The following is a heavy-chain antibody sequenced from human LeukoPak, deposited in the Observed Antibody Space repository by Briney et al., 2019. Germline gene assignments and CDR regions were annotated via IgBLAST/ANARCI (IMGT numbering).Heavy chain of an antibody. D-gene: IGHD3-22*01. CDR1: GYSISSGYY. V-gene: IGHV4-38-2*02. CDR3: ARDTSYYDSSGYNK. J-gene: IGHJ4*02. CDR2: IYHSGST. Sequence: SETLSLTCTVSGYSISSGYYWGWIRQPPGKGLEWIGSIYHSGSTYYNPSLKSRVTISVDTSKNQFSLKLSSVTAADTAVYYCARDTSYYDSSGYNKWGQGTLVTVSS.